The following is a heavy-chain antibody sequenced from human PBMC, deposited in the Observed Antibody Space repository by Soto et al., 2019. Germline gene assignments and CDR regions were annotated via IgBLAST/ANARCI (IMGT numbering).Heavy chain of an antibody. CDR2: FDPEDGES. J-gene: IGHJ4*02. CDR1: GYTLSELS. D-gene: IGHD2-15*01. V-gene: IGHV1-24*01. Sequence: ASVKVSCKVSGYTLSELSMYWVRQAPGKGLEWMGGFDPEDGESIYAQKFQGRVTMTEDTSTDTAYMELSSLRSEDTAVYYCARSGGLDRDFTYWGQGPLVTVSS. CDR3: ARSGGLDRDFTY.